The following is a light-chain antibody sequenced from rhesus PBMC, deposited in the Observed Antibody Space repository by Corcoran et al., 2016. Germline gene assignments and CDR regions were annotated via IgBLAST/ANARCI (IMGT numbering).Light chain of an antibody. J-gene: IGKJ3*01. CDR1: QSLLVSEDGNTY. V-gene: IGKV2-104*02. CDR3: MQGIEFPFT. Sequence: DIVMTQTPLSLPVTPGEPASISCRSSQSLLVSEDGNTYLDWYLQKPGQSPQLLIYEVSDRASGVPDRFSGSGSGTEFTLKISRVEAEDVGVYYCMQGIEFPFTFGPGTKLDIK. CDR2: EVS.